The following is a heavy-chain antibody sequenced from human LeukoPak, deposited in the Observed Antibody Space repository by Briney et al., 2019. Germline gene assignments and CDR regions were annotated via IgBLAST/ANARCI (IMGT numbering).Heavy chain of an antibody. Sequence: GGSLRLSCAASGFTFSSYAMRWVRQAPGKGLEYVSAISSNGGSTYYANSVKGRFTISRDNSKNTLYLQMGSLRAEDMAVYYCARDRGGSFNDYWGQGTLVTVSS. V-gene: IGHV3-64*01. CDR2: ISSNGGST. D-gene: IGHD2-15*01. CDR1: GFTFSSYA. CDR3: ARDRGGSFNDY. J-gene: IGHJ4*02.